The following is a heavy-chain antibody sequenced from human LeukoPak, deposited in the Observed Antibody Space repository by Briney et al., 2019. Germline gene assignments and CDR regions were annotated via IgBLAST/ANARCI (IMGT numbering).Heavy chain of an antibody. V-gene: IGHV4-34*01. J-gene: IGHJ4*02. CDR1: GGSFSGYY. D-gene: IGHD3-16*01. CDR2: INHSGST. CDR3: ATSAAGFVVDY. Sequence: SETLSLTCAVYGGSFSGYYRSWIRQPPGKGLEWIGEINHSGSTNYNPSLKSRVTISVDTSKNQFSLKLSSVTAADTAVYYCATSAAGFVVDYWGQGTLVTVSS.